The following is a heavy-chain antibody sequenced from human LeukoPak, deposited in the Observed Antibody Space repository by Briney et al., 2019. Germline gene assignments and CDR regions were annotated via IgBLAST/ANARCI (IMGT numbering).Heavy chain of an antibody. CDR3: ARERPYDI. Sequence: TSETLSLTCTVSGGSISSYYWSWIRQPPGKGLEWIGYIYYSGSTYYNPSLKSRVTISVDTSKNQFSLKLSSVTAADTAVYYCARERPYDIWGQGTMVTVSS. CDR1: GGSISSYY. V-gene: IGHV4-59*12. J-gene: IGHJ3*02. CDR2: IYYSGST.